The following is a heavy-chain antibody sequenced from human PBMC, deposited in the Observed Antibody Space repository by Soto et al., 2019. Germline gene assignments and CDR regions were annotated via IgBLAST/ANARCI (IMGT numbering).Heavy chain of an antibody. CDR2: ISYDGSNK. Sequence: GGSLRLSCAASGFTFSSYAMHWVRQAPGKGLEWVAVISYDGSNKYYADSVKGRFTISRDNSKNTLYLQMNSLRAEDTAVYYCARDGSEDTAKKFDYWGQGTLVTVSS. CDR3: ARDGSEDTAKKFDY. V-gene: IGHV3-30-3*01. D-gene: IGHD5-18*01. CDR1: GFTFSSYA. J-gene: IGHJ4*02.